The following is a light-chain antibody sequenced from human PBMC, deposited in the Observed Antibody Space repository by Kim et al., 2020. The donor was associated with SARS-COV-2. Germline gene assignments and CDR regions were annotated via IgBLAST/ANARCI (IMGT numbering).Light chain of an antibody. CDR2: QDS. CDR1: KLGDKY. Sequence: VSPGQAASITCSGDKLGDKYACWYQQKPGQSPVLVIYQDSKRPSGIPERFSGSNSGNTATLTISGTQAMDEADYYCQAWDSSTEVFGTGTEVTVL. J-gene: IGLJ1*01. V-gene: IGLV3-1*01. CDR3: QAWDSSTEV.